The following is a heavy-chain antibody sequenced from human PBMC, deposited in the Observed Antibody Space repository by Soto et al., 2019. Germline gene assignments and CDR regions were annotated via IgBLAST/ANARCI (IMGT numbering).Heavy chain of an antibody. D-gene: IGHD3-22*01. J-gene: IGHJ5*02. V-gene: IGHV3-73*01. Sequence: PGGSLRLSCAASGFTFSGSAMHWVRQASGKGLEWVGRIRSKANSYATAYADSVKGRFTISRDNSKNTLYLQMNSVRTEDTAVYYCAKDQGDSSGYSNWFDPWGQGTLVTVSS. CDR2: IRSKANSYAT. CDR1: GFTFSGSA. CDR3: AKDQGDSSGYSNWFDP.